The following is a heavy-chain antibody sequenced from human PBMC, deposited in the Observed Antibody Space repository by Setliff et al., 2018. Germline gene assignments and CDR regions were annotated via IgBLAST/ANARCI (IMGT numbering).Heavy chain of an antibody. CDR3: ARQTADTFHYYYMDV. CDR1: GASIISDSYY. CDR2: VHYSGDT. J-gene: IGHJ6*03. D-gene: IGHD6-19*01. Sequence: SETLSLTCTVSGASIISDSYYWGWIRQPPGKGLEWIGTVHYSGDTYYNPSLESRITISVDTSKNQFSLSLSSVTAADTAVYYCARQTADTFHYYYMDVWGKGATVTVS. V-gene: IGHV4-39*01.